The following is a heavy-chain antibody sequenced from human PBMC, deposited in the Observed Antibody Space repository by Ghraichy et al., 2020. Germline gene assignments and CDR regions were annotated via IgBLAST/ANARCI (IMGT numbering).Heavy chain of an antibody. D-gene: IGHD1-26*01. CDR1: GFTFSSYA. CDR2: ISGSGGST. V-gene: IGHV3-23*01. CDR3: AKGGGIGGAQIDY. J-gene: IGHJ4*02. Sequence: GGSLRLSCAASGFTFSSYAMSWVRQAPGKGLEWVSTISGSGGSTYYADSVKGRFTISRDNSKNTLYLQMNSLRAEDTAVYYCAKGGGIGGAQIDYWGQGTLVTVSS.